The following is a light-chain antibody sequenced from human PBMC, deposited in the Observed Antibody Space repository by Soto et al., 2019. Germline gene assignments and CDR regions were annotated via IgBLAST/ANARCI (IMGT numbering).Light chain of an antibody. CDR1: QSVSIL. J-gene: IGKJ1*01. CDR2: GTS. Sequence: ETVMTQSPATLSVSPGERATLSCRASQSVSILLAWYQQKPGQAPRLLIYGTSSRATGIPDRFSGSGSGTDFTLTINRPEPEDFVIYYCQQYGSSPWTFGQGTMVDIK. V-gene: IGKV3-20*01. CDR3: QQYGSSPWT.